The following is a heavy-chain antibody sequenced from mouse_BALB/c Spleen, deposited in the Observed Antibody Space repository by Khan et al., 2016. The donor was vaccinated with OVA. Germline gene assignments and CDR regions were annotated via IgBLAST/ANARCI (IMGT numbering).Heavy chain of an antibody. CDR3: ARAYYGNYREAMDY. CDR2: IWGDGST. D-gene: IGHD2-10*01. J-gene: IGHJ4*01. CDR1: GFSLTGYG. Sequence: QVQLKESGPGLVAPSQSLSITCTVSGFSLTGYGVNWVRQPPGKGLEWLGMIWGDGSTDYYSALKSRLNLIKDNSKSQVFLKMNSLQTDDTARYYCARAYYGNYREAMDYWGQGTSVTVSS. V-gene: IGHV2-6-7*01.